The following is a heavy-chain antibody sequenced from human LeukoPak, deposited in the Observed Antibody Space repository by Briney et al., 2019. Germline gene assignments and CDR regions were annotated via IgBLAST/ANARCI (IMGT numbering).Heavy chain of an antibody. CDR1: GGSISSGDYY. CDR2: IYDSGST. V-gene: IGHV4-31*11. Sequence: SETLSLTCAVSGGSISSGDYYWSWIRQHPGKALEWIGYIYDSGSTYCNPSLKSRLTISIDTSKNHFSLKLSSVTAADTAVYYCAGDSSGGDLIFDYWGQGTLVTVSS. J-gene: IGHJ4*02. D-gene: IGHD2-21*02. CDR3: AGDSSGGDLIFDY.